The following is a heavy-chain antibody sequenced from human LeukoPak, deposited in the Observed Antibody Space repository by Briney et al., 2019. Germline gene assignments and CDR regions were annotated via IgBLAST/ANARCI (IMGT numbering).Heavy chain of an antibody. CDR1: GXSISTSDDY. J-gene: IGHJ4*02. D-gene: IGHD1-14*01. CDR2: IYYSGIT. Sequence: PSETLSLTWTVSGXSISTSDDYWGWIRQPPGKGLEWIGSIYYSGITYYNPSLKSRVTISVDTSNNQFSLKLSSVTAADTAVYYCARHKFNYGTTYFDYWGQGTLVTVSS. CDR3: ARHKFNYGTTYFDY. V-gene: IGHV4-39*01.